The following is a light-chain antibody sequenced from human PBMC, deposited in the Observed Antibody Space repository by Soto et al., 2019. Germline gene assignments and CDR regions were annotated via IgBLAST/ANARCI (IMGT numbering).Light chain of an antibody. J-gene: IGKJ1*01. CDR2: GAS. CDR3: QQYNSWLWT. Sequence: EIVLTQSPGTLSLSPGERATLSCRASQSVSTNLAWYQQKPGQGPRLLIFGASTRATGIPARFSGSGSGTEFTLIISSLQSEDSAVYYCQQYNSWLWTFGQGTKVDIK. V-gene: IGKV3-15*01. CDR1: QSVSTN.